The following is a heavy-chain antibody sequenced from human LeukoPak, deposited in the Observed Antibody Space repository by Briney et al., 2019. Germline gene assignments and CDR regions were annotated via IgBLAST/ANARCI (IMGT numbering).Heavy chain of an antibody. Sequence: ASVKVSCKDSGYTFTSYGISWVRHAPGQGLEWMGWISAYNGNTNYAQKLQGRVTMTTDTSTSTAYMELRSLRSDDTAVYCCARFGYYDSPFDYWGQGTLVTVSS. CDR3: ARFGYYDSPFDY. D-gene: IGHD3-22*01. CDR1: GYTFTSYG. J-gene: IGHJ4*02. V-gene: IGHV1-18*01. CDR2: ISAYNGNT.